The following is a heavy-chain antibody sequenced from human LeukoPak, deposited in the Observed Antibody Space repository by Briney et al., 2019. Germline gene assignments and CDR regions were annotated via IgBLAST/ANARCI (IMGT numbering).Heavy chain of an antibody. Sequence: PGGSLRLSCAASGFTFSSYAMHWVRQAPGKGLEWVAVISYDGSNKYYADSVKGRFTISRDNSKNTLYLQMNSLRAEDTAVYYCARDQWLVPYYYFDYWGQGTLVTVSS. V-gene: IGHV3-30*04. J-gene: IGHJ4*02. CDR2: ISYDGSNK. D-gene: IGHD6-19*01. CDR1: GFTFSSYA. CDR3: ARDQWLVPYYYFDY.